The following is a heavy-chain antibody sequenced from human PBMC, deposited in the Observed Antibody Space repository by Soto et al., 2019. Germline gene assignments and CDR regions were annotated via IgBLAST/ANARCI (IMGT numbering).Heavy chain of an antibody. Sequence: ASETLSLTCAVSGGSISSSNWWSWVRQPPGKGLEWIGEIYHSGSTDYNPSLKSRVTISVDKSKNQFSLKLSSVTAADTAVYYCASHAVITMMGFDYWGQGTLVTVSS. CDR3: ASHAVITMMGFDY. J-gene: IGHJ4*02. CDR1: GGSISSSNW. CDR2: IYHSGST. D-gene: IGHD3-22*01. V-gene: IGHV4-4*02.